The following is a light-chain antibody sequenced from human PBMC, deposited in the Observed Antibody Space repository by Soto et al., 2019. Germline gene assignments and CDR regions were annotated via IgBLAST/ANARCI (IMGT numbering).Light chain of an antibody. J-gene: IGLJ1*01. CDR1: AGAVTIGHY. Sequence: QAVVTQEPSLTVSPGGTGTLTCGSSAGAVTIGHYPHWFQQKPGQAPMTLMYDTSIKHSWTPARFSGSLLGGKAALTLSGAQHEDEADYYCRVIYTGGVEVFGNGTKLPV. V-gene: IGLV7-46*01. CDR2: DTS. CDR3: RVIYTGGVEV.